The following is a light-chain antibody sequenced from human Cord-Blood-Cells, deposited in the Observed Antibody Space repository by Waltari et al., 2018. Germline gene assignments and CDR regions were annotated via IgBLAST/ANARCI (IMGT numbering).Light chain of an antibody. J-gene: IGKJ1*01. Sequence: DIQMTQSPSTLSASVGDRVNITCRACQSISSWLAWYQQKPGKAPKLLIYKASSLESGVPSRFSGSGSGTEFTLTVSSLQPDDFATYYCQQYKSYSWTFGQGTKVEIK. CDR1: QSISSW. V-gene: IGKV1-5*03. CDR2: KAS. CDR3: QQYKSYSWT.